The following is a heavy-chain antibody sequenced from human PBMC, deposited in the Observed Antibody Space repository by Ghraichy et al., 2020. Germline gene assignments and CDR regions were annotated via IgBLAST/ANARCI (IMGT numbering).Heavy chain of an antibody. CDR3: ARGRSRWLQFFDY. Sequence: GGSLRLSCAASGFSFSSYWMSWVRQAPGKGLEWVANIKQDGSEKYYVDSVKGRFTISRDNAKNSVYLQMNSLRAEDTAVYYCARGRSRWLQFFDYWGQGTLVTVSS. J-gene: IGHJ4*02. V-gene: IGHV3-7*03. D-gene: IGHD5-24*01. CDR2: IKQDGSEK. CDR1: GFSFSSYW.